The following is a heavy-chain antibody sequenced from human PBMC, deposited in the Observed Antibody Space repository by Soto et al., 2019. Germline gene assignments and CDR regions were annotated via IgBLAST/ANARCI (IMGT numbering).Heavy chain of an antibody. CDR3: ARDGDRFAFDI. V-gene: IGHV3-30-3*01. J-gene: IGHJ3*02. D-gene: IGHD4-17*01. CDR2: ISYDGSNK. CDR1: GFTFSSYA. Sequence: QVQLVESGGGVVQPGRSLRLSCAASGFTFSSYAMHWVRQAPGKGLEWVAVISYDGSNKYYADSVKGRFIISRDNSKNTLYLQMNSLRAEDTAVYYCARDGDRFAFDIWGQGTMVTVSS.